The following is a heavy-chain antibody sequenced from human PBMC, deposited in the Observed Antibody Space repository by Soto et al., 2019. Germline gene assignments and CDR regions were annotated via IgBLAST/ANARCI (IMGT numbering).Heavy chain of an antibody. CDR3: AGLTVTTGVRWFAP. J-gene: IGHJ5*02. CDR2: IYYSGST. D-gene: IGHD4-17*01. V-gene: IGHV4-59*01. Sequence: HVQLQESCPGLVKPSETLSLTCTVSGGSISSYYWSWIRQPPGKGLEWIGYIYYSGSTNYNPSLKSRVTISVATSKNQFSLKLSSVTAADTAVYYCAGLTVTTGVRWFAPWCQGTTVTVSS. CDR1: GGSISSYY.